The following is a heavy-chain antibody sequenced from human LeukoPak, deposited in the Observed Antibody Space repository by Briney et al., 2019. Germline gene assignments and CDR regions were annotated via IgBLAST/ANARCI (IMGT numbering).Heavy chain of an antibody. D-gene: IGHD5-18*01. CDR1: GGSISSYH. V-gene: IGHV4-59*01. J-gene: IGHJ5*02. Sequence: SGTLSLTCTVSGGSISSYHWSWIRQPPGKGLEWIGYIYYSGSTNYNPSLKSRVTISVDTSKNQLSLKLSSVTAADTAVYYCARDPMDTAMATSWGQGTLVTVSS. CDR2: IYYSGST. CDR3: ARDPMDTAMATS.